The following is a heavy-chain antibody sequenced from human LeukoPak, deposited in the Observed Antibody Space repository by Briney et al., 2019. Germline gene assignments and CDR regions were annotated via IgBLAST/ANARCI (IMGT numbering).Heavy chain of an antibody. CDR2: IYSGGST. J-gene: IGHJ4*02. V-gene: IGHV3-66*02. CDR3: AREYFVGGYYFDY. CDR1: GFTVSSNY. Sequence: GGSLRLSCAASGFTVSSNYMSWVRQAPGKGLEWVSVIYSGGSTYYADSVMGRFTISRDNSKNTLYLQMNSLRAEDTAVYYCAREYFVGGYYFDYWGQGTLVTVSS. D-gene: IGHD3-9*01.